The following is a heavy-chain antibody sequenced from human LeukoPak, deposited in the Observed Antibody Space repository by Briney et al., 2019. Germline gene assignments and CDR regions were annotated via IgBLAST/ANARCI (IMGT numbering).Heavy chain of an antibody. J-gene: IGHJ4*02. Sequence: GGPLRLSCAASGFTFSSYSMNWVRQAPGKGLDWVSYISSSSSTIYYADSVRGRFTISRDNARNSLYLQMNNLRAEDTAIYYCARDGRWLLKWTLDYWGQGSLVTVSS. D-gene: IGHD5-24*01. V-gene: IGHV3-48*04. CDR1: GFTFSSYS. CDR3: ARDGRWLLKWTLDY. CDR2: ISSSSSTI.